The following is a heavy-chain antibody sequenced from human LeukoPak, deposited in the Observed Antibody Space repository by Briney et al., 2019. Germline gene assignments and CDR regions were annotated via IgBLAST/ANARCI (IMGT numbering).Heavy chain of an antibody. J-gene: IGHJ3*02. CDR2: INPNSGGT. D-gene: IGHD1-26*01. V-gene: IGHV1-2*02. Sequence: ASVKVSCKASGYTFTGYYMHWVRQAPGQGLEWMGWINPNSGGTNYAQKFQGRVTMTRDTSISTAYMELSRLRSDDTAVYYCASRTSGSYSGNAFDIWGQGTMVTVSS. CDR3: ASRTSGSYSGNAFDI. CDR1: GYTFTGYY.